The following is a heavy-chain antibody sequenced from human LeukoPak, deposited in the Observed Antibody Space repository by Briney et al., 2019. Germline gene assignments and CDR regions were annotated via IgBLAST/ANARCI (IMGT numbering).Heavy chain of an antibody. V-gene: IGHV4-39*01. CDR1: GGSISSRNYY. CDR3: ARRGQDAFDI. D-gene: IGHD3-10*01. CDR2: IHYSGST. J-gene: IGHJ3*02. Sequence: PSEALSLTCTVSGGSISSRNYYWGWVRQPPGKGLEWIGNIHYSGSTYYNPSLKSRVTISVDRSKNQFSLELTSVTAADTAVYYCARRGQDAFDIWGQGTMVTVSS.